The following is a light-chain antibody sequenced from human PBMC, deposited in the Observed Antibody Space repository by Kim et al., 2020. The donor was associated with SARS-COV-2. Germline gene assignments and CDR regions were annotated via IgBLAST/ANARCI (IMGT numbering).Light chain of an antibody. CDR2: GAS. CDR3: QQYGSLWT. J-gene: IGKJ1*01. CDR1: QSVSSSY. V-gene: IGKV3-20*01. Sequence: SPGERATLSCRASQSVSSSYLAWYQQQPGQAPRLLIYGASSRATGIPDRFSGSGSATDFTLTISILEPEDFAVYYCQQYGSLWTFGQGTKVEIK.